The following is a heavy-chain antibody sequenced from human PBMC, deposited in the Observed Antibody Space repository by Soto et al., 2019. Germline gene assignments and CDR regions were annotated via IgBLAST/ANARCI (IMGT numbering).Heavy chain of an antibody. CDR2: INPNSGGT. CDR1: GYTFTGYY. V-gene: IGHV1-2*02. J-gene: IGHJ6*02. D-gene: IGHD3-9*01. Sequence: ASVNVSCKASGYTFTGYYMHWVRQAPGQGLEWMGWINPNSGGTNYAQKFQGRVTMTRDTSISTAYMELSRLRSDDTAVYYCATGPYYDILTGYYQYYYYGMDVWGEATPVTVS. CDR3: ATGPYYDILTGYYQYYYYGMDV.